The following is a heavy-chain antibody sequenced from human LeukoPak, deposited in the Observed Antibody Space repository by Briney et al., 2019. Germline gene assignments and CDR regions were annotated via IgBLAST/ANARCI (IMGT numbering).Heavy chain of an antibody. CDR2: ISFDTTSK. J-gene: IGHJ4*02. CDR1: GFTFTSHG. Sequence: PGRSLRLSCAVSGFTFTSHGMHWVRQAPGKGLEWVAIISFDTTSKYYADSVKGRFTISRDTPKNTLYLQTNSLRSEDTAVYYCAKDLFSFSAVGDSWGQGTLVTVSS. V-gene: IGHV3-30*18. D-gene: IGHD2/OR15-2a*01. CDR3: AKDLFSFSAVGDS.